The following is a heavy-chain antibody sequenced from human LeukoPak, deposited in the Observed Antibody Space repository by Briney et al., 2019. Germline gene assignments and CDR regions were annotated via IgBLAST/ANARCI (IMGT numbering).Heavy chain of an antibody. V-gene: IGHV3-74*01. CDR1: GFTFTDYW. D-gene: IGHD3-10*01. Sequence: GGSLSLSCAASGFTFTDYWMHWVRQVPGKGLVWVSIINTDTRGTYYADSVKGRFTISRGNAKSILYPQMDSLRAEDTGVYYCAKAGAYPFDNWGQGTLVTVSS. CDR3: AKAGAYPFDN. J-gene: IGHJ4*02. CDR2: INTDTRGT.